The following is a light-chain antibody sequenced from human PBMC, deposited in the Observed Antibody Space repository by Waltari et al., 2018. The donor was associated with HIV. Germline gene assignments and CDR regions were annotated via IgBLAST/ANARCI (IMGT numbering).Light chain of an antibody. CDR1: SSDVGIYNL. CDR3: CSYAGSFVV. J-gene: IGLJ2*01. CDR2: EGS. V-gene: IGLV2-23*01. Sequence: GQSITISCTGTSSDVGIYNLVSWYQQYPGKAPKLMIYEGSKRPSGVSNRFSGSKSGNTASLTISGLQTEDEADYYCCSYAGSFVVFGGGTKLTVL.